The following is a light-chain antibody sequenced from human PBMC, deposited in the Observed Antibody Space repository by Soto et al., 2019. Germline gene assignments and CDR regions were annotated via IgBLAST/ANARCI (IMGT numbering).Light chain of an antibody. CDR2: ATS. CDR3: QQYNNSPYV. V-gene: IGKV3-15*01. Sequence: EIVMTQSPATLSVSPGERATLSCRASQSVSSKLAWYQQKRGQAPRLLIYATSTRATGIPVRFSGGGSGTEFTLTISSLSYEYFAVYYCQQYNNSPYVFGQGTKLEIK. J-gene: IGKJ2*01. CDR1: QSVSSK.